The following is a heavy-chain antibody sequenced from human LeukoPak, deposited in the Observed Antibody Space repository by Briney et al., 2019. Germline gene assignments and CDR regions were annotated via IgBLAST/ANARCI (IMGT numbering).Heavy chain of an antibody. CDR2: ISSSSSYI. D-gene: IGHD3-9*01. Sequence: PGGSLRLSCAASGFTFSSYSMNWVRQAPGKGLEWVSSISSSSSYIYYADSVKGRFTISRDNAKNSLYLQTNSLRAEDTAVYYCARFDPERAFDIWGQGTMVTVSS. V-gene: IGHV3-21*01. J-gene: IGHJ3*02. CDR3: ARFDPERAFDI. CDR1: GFTFSSYS.